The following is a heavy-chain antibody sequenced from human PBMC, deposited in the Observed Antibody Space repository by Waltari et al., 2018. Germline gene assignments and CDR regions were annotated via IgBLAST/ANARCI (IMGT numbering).Heavy chain of an antibody. D-gene: IGHD3-16*01. Sequence: QVQLQESGPGLVKPSETLSLTCTVSGGSISSYYWSWIRQPAGKGLEWIGRIYTSGGTNYNPSLKSRVTMSVDTSKNQFSLKLSSVTAADTAVYYCASTYYDYVWGSYRDWFDPWGQGTLVTVSS. V-gene: IGHV4-4*07. J-gene: IGHJ5*02. CDR1: GGSISSYY. CDR3: ASTYYDYVWGSYRDWFDP. CDR2: IYTSGGT.